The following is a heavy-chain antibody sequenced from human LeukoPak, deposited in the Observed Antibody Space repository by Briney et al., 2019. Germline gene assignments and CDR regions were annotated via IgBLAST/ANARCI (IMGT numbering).Heavy chain of an antibody. CDR2: INSDGSST. CDR1: GFTFSSYP. Sequence: GRSLRLSCAASGFTFSSYPMHWVRQAPGKGLVWVSRINSDGSSTSYADSVKGRFTISRDNAKNTLYLQMNSLRAEYTAVYYCARDSSDRYYFDYWGQGTLVTVSS. J-gene: IGHJ4*02. D-gene: IGHD1-26*01. V-gene: IGHV3-74*01. CDR3: ARDSSDRYYFDY.